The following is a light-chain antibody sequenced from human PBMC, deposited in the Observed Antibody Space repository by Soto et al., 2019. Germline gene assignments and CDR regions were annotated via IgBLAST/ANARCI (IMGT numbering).Light chain of an antibody. CDR1: QAVNTR. Sequence: ESLLTHSPATLSSFPGDRVTLSCRASQAVNTRLAWYQHKPGQAPRLLIYLASNRAAGVPARFSGSGSGTDFTLTISDVEPEDFAVYYCHQRQSWPRTFGQGTKVDIK. CDR2: LAS. J-gene: IGKJ1*01. V-gene: IGKV3-11*01. CDR3: HQRQSWPRT.